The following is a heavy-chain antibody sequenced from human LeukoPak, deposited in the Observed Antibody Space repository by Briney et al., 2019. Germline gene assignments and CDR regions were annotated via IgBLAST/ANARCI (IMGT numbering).Heavy chain of an antibody. J-gene: IGHJ5*02. CDR3: AKEPGIAAADHNNWFDP. CDR2: ISGSGGST. D-gene: IGHD6-13*01. Sequence: GGSLRLSCAPSGFIFSNYAMSWVPQAPGKGLEWVSIISGSGGSTYYVDAVKGRLTIFRDNSKNTLYLQMNSLKAEDTAVYYCAKEPGIAAADHNNWFDPQGQGTLVTASS. CDR1: GFIFSNYA. V-gene: IGHV3-23*01.